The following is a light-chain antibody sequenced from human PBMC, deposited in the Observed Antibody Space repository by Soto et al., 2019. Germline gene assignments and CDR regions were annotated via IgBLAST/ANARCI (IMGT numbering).Light chain of an antibody. J-gene: IGKJ1*01. V-gene: IGKV1-17*01. CDR2: AAS. Sequence: DIQMTQSPSSLSAFVGDRVTITCRASQSIGNHLNWYRQKPGKPPDLLIYAASSLQRGVPSRFSGSGSGTDFTLTIRSLQPEDFATYHCQQLSSYPVTFGQGTKVDIK. CDR1: QSIGNH. CDR3: QQLSSYPVT.